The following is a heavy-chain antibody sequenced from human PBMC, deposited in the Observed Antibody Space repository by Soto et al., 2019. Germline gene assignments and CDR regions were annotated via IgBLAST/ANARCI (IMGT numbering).Heavy chain of an antibody. Sequence: SETLSLTCTLSCGSVRSPDWWNWVRQSPDKGLECIAEVHISGHSNYNPSLRSRVSVSIDRSKNQFYLNLNSVTAADTAIYYCARVSQRCYANNCYFDPVGQGTQVNVSS. CDR2: VHISGHS. CDR3: ARVSQRCYANNCYFDP. D-gene: IGHD3-16*01. J-gene: IGHJ5*01. V-gene: IGHV4-4*02. CDR1: CGSVRSPDW.